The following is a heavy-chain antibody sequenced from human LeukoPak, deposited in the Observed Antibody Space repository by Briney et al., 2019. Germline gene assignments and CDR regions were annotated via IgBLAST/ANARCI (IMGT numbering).Heavy chain of an antibody. CDR1: GGSFSGYH. J-gene: IGHJ5*02. V-gene: IGHV4-34*01. CDR3: ASLAMVRGVPNWFDP. CDR2: INHSGTT. D-gene: IGHD3-10*01. Sequence: SETLSLTCAVYGGSFSGYHWSWIRQSPGKGLEWIGEINHSGTTNYNPSLKSRVTISVDTSKNQFSLKLTSVTAADTAVYYCASLAMVRGVPNWFDPWGQGTLVTVSS.